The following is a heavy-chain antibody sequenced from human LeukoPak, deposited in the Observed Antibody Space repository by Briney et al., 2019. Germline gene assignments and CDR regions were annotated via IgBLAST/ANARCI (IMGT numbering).Heavy chain of an antibody. V-gene: IGHV1-69*13. D-gene: IGHD3-10*01. CDR3: ARDGTQLITMVRGVPYYFDY. J-gene: IGHJ4*02. Sequence: ASVKVSCKASGGTFSSYATSWVRQAPGQGLEWMGGIIPIFGTANYAQKFQGRVTITADESTSTAYMELSSLRSEDTAVYYCARDGTQLITMVRGVPYYFDYWGQGTLVTVSS. CDR2: IIPIFGTA. CDR1: GGTFSSYA.